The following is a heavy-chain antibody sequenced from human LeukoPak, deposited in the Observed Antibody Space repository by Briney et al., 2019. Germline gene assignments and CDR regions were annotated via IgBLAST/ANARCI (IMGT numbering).Heavy chain of an antibody. J-gene: IGHJ3*02. D-gene: IGHD1-20*01. CDR3: ARGSMTGAKFLAFEI. CDR1: GYTFTTYG. V-gene: IGHV1-18*01. CDR2: ISGYNGNT. Sequence: ASVKVSCKASGYTFTTYGIAWVRQAPAQGLGWMGWISGYNGNTNYAQKLQGRVTTTTDTSTSTANMELRSLRFDDTAVYYCARGSMTGAKFLAFEIWGQGTMVTVSS.